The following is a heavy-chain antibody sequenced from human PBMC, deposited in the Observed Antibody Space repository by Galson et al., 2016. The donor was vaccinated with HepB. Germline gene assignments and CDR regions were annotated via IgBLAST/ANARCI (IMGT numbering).Heavy chain of an antibody. CDR3: ARDPGFRNGMNV. Sequence: LRLSCAASGFIVSNDYMNWVRQAPGKGLEWLSVSYGDGSTYYAESVGGRFTISRDNSKNSVFLQMNNLRAEGTAVYYCARDPGFRNGMNVWGQGTTVTVSS. J-gene: IGHJ6*02. CDR2: SYGDGST. V-gene: IGHV3-53*01. CDR1: GFIVSNDY.